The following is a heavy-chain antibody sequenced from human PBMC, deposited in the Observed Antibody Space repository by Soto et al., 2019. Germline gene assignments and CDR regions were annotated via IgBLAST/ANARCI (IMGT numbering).Heavy chain of an antibody. Sequence: QVQLVESGGGVVQPGRSLRLSCAASGFTFSSYGMHWVRQAPGKGLEWVAVIWYDGSNKYYADSVKGRFTISRDNSKNTLDLQMNSLRAEDTAVYYCARDGDIVATIPYAPDYWGQGTLVTVSS. J-gene: IGHJ4*02. V-gene: IGHV3-33*01. CDR1: GFTFSSYG. D-gene: IGHD5-12*01. CDR2: IWYDGSNK. CDR3: ARDGDIVATIPYAPDY.